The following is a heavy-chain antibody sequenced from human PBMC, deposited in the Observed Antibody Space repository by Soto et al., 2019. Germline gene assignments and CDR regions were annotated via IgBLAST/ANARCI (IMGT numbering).Heavy chain of an antibody. CDR3: ARPMASRYCSGSACYVGNWFDP. CDR2: INAGNGNT. J-gene: IGHJ5*02. Sequence: ASVKVSCKASGYTFTSYAMHWVRQAPGQRLEWMGWINAGNGNTKYSQKFQGRVTITRDTSASTAYLQMNSLRVEDTAVYYCARPMASRYCSGSACYVGNWFDPWGQGTLVTVSS. CDR1: GYTFTSYA. V-gene: IGHV1-3*01. D-gene: IGHD2-15*01.